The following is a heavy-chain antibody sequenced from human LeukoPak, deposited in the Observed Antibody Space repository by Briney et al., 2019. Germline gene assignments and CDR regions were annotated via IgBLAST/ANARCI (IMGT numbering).Heavy chain of an antibody. D-gene: IGHD3-22*01. J-gene: IGHJ4*02. CDR3: ARNYYNSGGYSCLN. V-gene: IGHV1-46*01. CDR2: INPSGGST. CDR1: GYSFTSYY. Sequence: ASVKVSCKASGYSFTSYYMHWVRQAPGQGLEWMGIINPSGGSTSYAQKFQGRVTMTRDTSTSTAYMELRSLRSDDTAVYCCARNYYNSGGYSCLNWGQGTLVTVSS.